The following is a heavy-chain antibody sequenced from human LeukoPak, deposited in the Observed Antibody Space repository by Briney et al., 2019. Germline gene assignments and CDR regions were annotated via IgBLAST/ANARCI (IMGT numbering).Heavy chain of an antibody. CDR2: IYHSGST. CDR3: ARDSSSPYPYYYYYMDV. D-gene: IGHD6-6*01. J-gene: IGHJ6*03. CDR1: GYSISSGYY. Sequence: PSETLSLTCTVSGYSISSGYYWGWIRQPPGKGLEWIGSIYHSGSTYYNPSLRSRVTISVDTSKNQFSLKLSSVTAADTAVYYCARDSSSPYPYYYYYMDVWGKGTTVTVSS. V-gene: IGHV4-38-2*02.